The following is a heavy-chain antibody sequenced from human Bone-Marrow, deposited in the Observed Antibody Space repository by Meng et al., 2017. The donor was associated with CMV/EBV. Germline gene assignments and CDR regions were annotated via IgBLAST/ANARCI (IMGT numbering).Heavy chain of an antibody. J-gene: IGHJ4*02. D-gene: IGHD2-2*01. V-gene: IGHV4-39*01. CDR2: IYYSGST. Sequence: SETLSLTCTVSGGSISSSSYYWGWIRQPPGKGLEWIGSIYYSGSTYYNPSLMSRVTISVDTSKNQFSLKLSSLTAADTAAYYCARLIFIPAAPLAGFDYWGQGTLVTVSS. CDR3: ARLIFIPAAPLAGFDY. CDR1: GGSISSSSYY.